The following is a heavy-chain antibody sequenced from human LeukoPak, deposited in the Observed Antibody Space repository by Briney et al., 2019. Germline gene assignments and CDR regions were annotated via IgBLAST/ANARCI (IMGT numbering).Heavy chain of an antibody. Sequence: GGSLRLSCAASGFTFGSYAMTWVRQAPGKGLEWVSVIYSGGSTYYADSVKGRFTISRDNSKNTLYLQMHSLRAEDTAVYYCARDSPQNTVIDYWGQGTLVTVSS. J-gene: IGHJ4*02. V-gene: IGHV3-66*01. CDR1: GFTFGSYA. CDR2: IYSGGST. CDR3: ARDSPQNTVIDY. D-gene: IGHD2/OR15-2a*01.